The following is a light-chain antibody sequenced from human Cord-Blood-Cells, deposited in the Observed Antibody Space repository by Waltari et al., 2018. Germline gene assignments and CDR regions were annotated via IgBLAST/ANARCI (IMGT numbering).Light chain of an antibody. CDR1: SSDVGGSNS. CDR3: SSYACSNNLV. Sequence: SALTQPPSASRSLGQSVPIPCTGTSSDVGGSNSVSCYQQHPGKAPKLMIYEVSKWPSGVPDRFSGSKSGNTASLTVSGLQAEDEADYYCSSYACSNNLVFGGGTKLTVL. CDR2: EVS. V-gene: IGLV2-8*01. J-gene: IGLJ2*01.